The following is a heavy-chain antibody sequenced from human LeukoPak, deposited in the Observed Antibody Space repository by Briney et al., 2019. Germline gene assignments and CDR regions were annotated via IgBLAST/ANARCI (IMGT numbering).Heavy chain of an antibody. CDR3: AKEATWELLQSYYFDY. D-gene: IGHD1-26*01. V-gene: IGHV3-23*01. CDR1: GLTFSSYA. Sequence: GGSLRLSCAASGLTFSSYAMGWVRQAPGKGLEWISAISGSGSNTYYAASVRGRFTVSRDNSQSTVYLQMSSLRAEDTAIYYCAKEATWELLQSYYFDYWGQGILVTVSS. J-gene: IGHJ4*02. CDR2: ISGSGSNT.